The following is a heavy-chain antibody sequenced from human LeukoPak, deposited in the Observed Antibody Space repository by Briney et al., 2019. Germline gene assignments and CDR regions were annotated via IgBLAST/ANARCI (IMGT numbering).Heavy chain of an antibody. V-gene: IGHV1-18*01. D-gene: IGHD3-9*01. CDR3: ARGRLRYLDWTRAYSDY. CDR2: ISAYNGNT. Sequence: ASVKVSCKASGHTFITHGLTWVRQAPGQGLEWMGWISAYNGNTIYAQTLQDRLTMTTDTSTSTAYMELRSLRSDDTAVYYCARGRLRYLDWTRAYSDYWGQGTLVTASS. CDR1: GHTFITHG. J-gene: IGHJ4*02.